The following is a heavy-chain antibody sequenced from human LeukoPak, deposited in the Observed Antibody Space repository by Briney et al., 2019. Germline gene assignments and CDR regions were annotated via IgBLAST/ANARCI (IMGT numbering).Heavy chain of an antibody. Sequence: GGSLRLSCAASGFTFSSYWMSWVRQAPGKGLVWVANIKQDGSEKYYVDSVKGRFTISRDNAKNSLYLQMNSLRAEDTAVYYCARDYYDSSGYYLFDYWGQGTLVTVSS. CDR2: IKQDGSEK. J-gene: IGHJ4*02. CDR3: ARDYYDSSGYYLFDY. CDR1: GFTFSSYW. D-gene: IGHD3-22*01. V-gene: IGHV3-7*01.